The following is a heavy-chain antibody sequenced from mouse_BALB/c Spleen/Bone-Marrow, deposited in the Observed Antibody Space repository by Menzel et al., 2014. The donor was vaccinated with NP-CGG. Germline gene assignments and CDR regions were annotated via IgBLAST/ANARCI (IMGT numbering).Heavy chain of an antibody. V-gene: IGHV1S33*01. CDR3: ARAPSMDY. Sequence: SGPELVKPGALVKISCKASGYTFTSYDINWVKQRPGQGLEWIGWIYPGDGSSKYNEKFKGKATLTADKSPSTAYMQLSSLTSENSAVYFCARAPSMDYWGQGTSVTVSS. J-gene: IGHJ4*01. D-gene: IGHD1-3*01. CDR2: IYPGDGSS. CDR1: GYTFTSYD.